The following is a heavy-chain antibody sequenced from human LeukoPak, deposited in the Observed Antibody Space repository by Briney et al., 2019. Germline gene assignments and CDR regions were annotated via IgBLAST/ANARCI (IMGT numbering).Heavy chain of an antibody. D-gene: IGHD5-18*01. Sequence: ASVKVSCKASGYTFTSYYMHWVRQAPGQGLEWMGIINPSGGSTSYAQKFQGRVTMTRDTSTSTVYMELSSLRSEDSAVYYCARDLGYSYGFELNHALDIWGQGTMVTVSS. CDR1: GYTFTSYY. CDR2: INPSGGST. CDR3: ARDLGYSYGFELNHALDI. V-gene: IGHV1-46*01. J-gene: IGHJ3*02.